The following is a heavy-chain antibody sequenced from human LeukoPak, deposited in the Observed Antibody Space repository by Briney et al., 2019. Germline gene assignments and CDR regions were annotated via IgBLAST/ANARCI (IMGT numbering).Heavy chain of an antibody. V-gene: IGHV4-34*01. Sequence: KPSETLSLTCAVYGGSFSGYYWSWIRQPPGKGLEWIGEINHSGSTNYNPSLKSRVTISVDTSKNQFSLKLSSVTAADTAVYYCARESGNGGYYYMDVWGKGTTVTVSS. CDR3: ARESGNGGYYYMDV. D-gene: IGHD4-23*01. CDR2: INHSGST. J-gene: IGHJ6*03. CDR1: GGSFSGYY.